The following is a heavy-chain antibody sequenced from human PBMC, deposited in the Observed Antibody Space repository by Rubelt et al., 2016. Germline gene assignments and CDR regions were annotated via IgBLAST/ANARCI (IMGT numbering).Heavy chain of an antibody. Sequence: SWIRQHPGKGLEWIGYIYYSGSTYYNPSLKSRVTIPVDTSKNQFSLKLSSVTAADTAVYYCARADYYDSSGYHNWFDPWGQGTLVTVSS. J-gene: IGHJ5*02. D-gene: IGHD3-22*01. CDR2: IYYSGST. V-gene: IGHV4-31*02. CDR3: ARADYYDSSGYHNWFDP.